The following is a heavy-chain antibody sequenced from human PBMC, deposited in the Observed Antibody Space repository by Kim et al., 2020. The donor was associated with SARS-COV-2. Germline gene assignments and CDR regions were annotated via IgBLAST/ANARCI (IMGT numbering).Heavy chain of an antibody. V-gene: IGHV3-7*01. D-gene: IGHD1-26*01. J-gene: IGHJ4*02. CDR3: GRDYSD. CDR1: GFTFRSYW. CDR2: IKEDGSEK. Sequence: GGSLRLSCAAAGFTFRSYWMSWVRQAPGKGLEWVANIKEDGSEKYYADSVKGRFTISRDNAKNSLFLQMNSLRAEDAAVYYCGRDYSDWGQGTLVTVSP.